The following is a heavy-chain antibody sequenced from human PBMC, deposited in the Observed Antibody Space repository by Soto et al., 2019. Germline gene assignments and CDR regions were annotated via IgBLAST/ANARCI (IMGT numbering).Heavy chain of an antibody. CDR3: ARDLEGTAVTNYYMDV. V-gene: IGHV1-3*01. D-gene: IGHD4-17*01. Sequence: ASVKVSCKASGYTFTSYAMHWVRQAPGQRLEWMGWINAGNGNTKYSQKFQGRVTITRDTSASTAYMELSSLRSEDTAVYYCARDLEGTAVTNYYMDVWGKGTTVTVSS. J-gene: IGHJ6*03. CDR1: GYTFTSYA. CDR2: INAGNGNT.